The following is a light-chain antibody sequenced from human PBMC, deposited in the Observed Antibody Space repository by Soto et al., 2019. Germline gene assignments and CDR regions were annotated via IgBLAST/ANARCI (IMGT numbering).Light chain of an antibody. Sequence: EIVMTQSPATLSMSPGERATLSCRASQTISSNLAWYQQKPGQAPRLLIYGASTRATGIPARFSGSESGTEFTLTINSLQSEDFAVYYCQQYNNWPPPYTFGQGTKLEIK. CDR2: GAS. CDR1: QTISSN. J-gene: IGKJ2*01. V-gene: IGKV3-15*01. CDR3: QQYNNWPPPYT.